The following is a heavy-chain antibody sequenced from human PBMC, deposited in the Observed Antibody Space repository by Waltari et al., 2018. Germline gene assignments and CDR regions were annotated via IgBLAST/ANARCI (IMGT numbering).Heavy chain of an antibody. CDR1: GDSISSGRYY. CDR2: IYYSGST. J-gene: IGHJ4*02. D-gene: IGHD2-21*02. Sequence: QVQLQESGPGLVKPSQTLSLTCTVSGDSISSGRYYWSWLRQHPGKGLEWIGHIYYSGSTDYNPSLKSRATISLDPSKNQFSLKLSSVTAADTALYYCARNLESGGNSPLDHWGQGALVTVSS. V-gene: IGHV4-31*03. CDR3: ARNLESGGNSPLDH.